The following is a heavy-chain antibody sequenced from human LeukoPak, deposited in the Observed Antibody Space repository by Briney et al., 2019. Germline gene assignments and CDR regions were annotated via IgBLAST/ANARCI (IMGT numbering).Heavy chain of an antibody. CDR1: GGSFSGYY. D-gene: IGHD6-13*01. J-gene: IGHJ6*03. CDR3: ARTPRGVAAAGWVRKGYYYYYMDV. Sequence: SETLSLTCAVYGGSFSGYYWSWIRQPPGKGLEWIGEINHSGSTNYNPSLKSRVTISVDTSKNQFSLKLSSVTAADTAVYYRARTPRGVAAAGWVRKGYYYYYMDVWGKGTTVTVSS. V-gene: IGHV4-34*01. CDR2: INHSGST.